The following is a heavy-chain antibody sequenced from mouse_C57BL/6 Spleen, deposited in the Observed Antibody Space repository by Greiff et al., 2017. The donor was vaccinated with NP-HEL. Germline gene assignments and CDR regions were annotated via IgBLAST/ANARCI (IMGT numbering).Heavy chain of an antibody. CDR1: GFTFNTYA. D-gene: IGHD1-1*01. CDR2: IRSKSSNYAT. J-gene: IGHJ4*01. CDR3: VRGGYYYGSSYEAMDY. Sequence: EVQGVESGGGLVQPKGSLKLSCAASGFTFNTYAMHWVRQAPGKGLEWVARIRSKSSNYATYYADSVKDRFTISRDDSQSMLYLQMNNLKTEDTAMYYCVRGGYYYGSSYEAMDYWGQGTSVTVSS. V-gene: IGHV10-3*01.